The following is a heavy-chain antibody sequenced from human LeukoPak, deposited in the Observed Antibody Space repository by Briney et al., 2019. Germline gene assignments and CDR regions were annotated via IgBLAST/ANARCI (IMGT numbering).Heavy chain of an antibody. V-gene: IGHV3-23*01. CDR2: ISGSGGST. J-gene: IGHJ4*02. CDR1: GFTFSSYG. Sequence: GGSLRLSCAASGFTFSSYGMGWVRQAPGKGLEWVSAISGSGGSTYYADSVKGRFTISRDNSKNTLYLQMNSLRAEDTAVYYCAKGGDRATIMPYYFDYWGQGTLVTVSS. CDR3: AKGGDRATIMPYYFDY. D-gene: IGHD5-24*01.